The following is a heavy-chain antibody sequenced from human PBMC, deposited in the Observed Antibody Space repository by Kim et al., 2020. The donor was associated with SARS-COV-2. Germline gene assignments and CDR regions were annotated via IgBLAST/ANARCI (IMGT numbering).Heavy chain of an antibody. V-gene: IGHV5-51*01. CDR3: ARQRGYYYYYMDV. CDR2: IYPGDSDT. D-gene: IGHD3-10*01. J-gene: IGHJ6*03. Sequence: GESLKISCKGSGYSFTSYWIGWVRQMPGKGLEWMGIIYPGDSDTRYSPSFQGQVTISADKYISTAYLQWSSLKASDTAMYYCARQRGYYYYYMDVWGKGTTVTVSS. CDR1: GYSFTSYW.